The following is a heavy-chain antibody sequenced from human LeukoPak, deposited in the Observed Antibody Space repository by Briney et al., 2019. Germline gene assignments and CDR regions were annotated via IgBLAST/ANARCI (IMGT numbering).Heavy chain of an antibody. CDR3: ARAVPANNWLDP. V-gene: IGHV4-4*02. CDR2: IYHSGTT. CDR1: GGSINSNYW. J-gene: IGHJ5*02. Sequence: SGTLSLTCAVSGGSINSNYWWTWVRRSPKKGLEWIGEIYHSGTTTYNPSLKSRVTISLDQSQNHFSLTLSSVTAADSAMYYCARAVPANNWLDPWGQGILVTVSS.